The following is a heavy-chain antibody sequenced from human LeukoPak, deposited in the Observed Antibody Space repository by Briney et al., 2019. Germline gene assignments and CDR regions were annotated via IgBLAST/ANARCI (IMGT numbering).Heavy chain of an antibody. CDR2: INSDGSRI. Sequence: QPGGSLRLSCAASGFTFRSYWIHWVRQGPGKGLVWVSRINSDGSRINYADSVKGRFTISRDNAKNTVYLQMNSLRAEDTAVYYCVRDLYSYSWTDYWGQGTLVTVSS. V-gene: IGHV3-74*01. CDR3: VRDLYSYSWTDY. J-gene: IGHJ4*02. D-gene: IGHD1-20*01. CDR1: GFTFRSYW.